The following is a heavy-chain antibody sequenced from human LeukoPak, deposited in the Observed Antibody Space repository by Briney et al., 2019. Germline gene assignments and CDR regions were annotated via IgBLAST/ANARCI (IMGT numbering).Heavy chain of an antibody. CDR1: GFTFHDFA. V-gene: IGHV3-20*04. CDR2: VNWNGDGT. Sequence: GGSLRLSCAAYGFTFHDFAMSWVRQPPGKGLEWVSGVNWNGDGTGYADSVEGRFTISRDNAKNSLYLQMNSLRVDDTALYYCARLGGPDYYFYYYMDVWGKGTTVTVSS. J-gene: IGHJ6*03. CDR3: ARLGGPDYYFYYYMDV. D-gene: IGHD1-26*01.